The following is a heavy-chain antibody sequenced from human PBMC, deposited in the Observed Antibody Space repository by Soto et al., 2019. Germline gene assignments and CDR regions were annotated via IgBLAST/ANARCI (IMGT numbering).Heavy chain of an antibody. CDR3: AREWGTRPYYYYYGLDV. CDR2: LSYDGSNK. Sequence: QVQLVESGGGVVQPGRSLRLSCAASAFTFSNYAMHWVRQAPGKGLEWVASLSYDGSNKNYADSVKSRFTMSRDNSNNTMYLQMNSLRAGDTAVYYCAREWGTRPYYYYYGLDVWGQGTTVTVSS. J-gene: IGHJ6*02. CDR1: AFTFSNYA. D-gene: IGHD1-1*01. V-gene: IGHV3-30-3*01.